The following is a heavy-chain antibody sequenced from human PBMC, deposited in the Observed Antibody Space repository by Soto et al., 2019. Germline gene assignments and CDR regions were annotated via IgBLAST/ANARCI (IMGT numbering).Heavy chain of an antibody. D-gene: IGHD3-10*01. CDR3: ARAPRGNYGYPSYFDY. CDR2: FYYSGSP. V-gene: IGHV4-4*02. Sequence: SETLSLTCAVSGVSISSGDWWSWVRQSPGKGLEWIGGFYYSGSPYYNPSLKSRVTMSVDTSKNQFSLNLNSVTAADTAVYYCARAPRGNYGYPSYFDYWGQGTLVTVSS. J-gene: IGHJ4*02. CDR1: GVSISSGDW.